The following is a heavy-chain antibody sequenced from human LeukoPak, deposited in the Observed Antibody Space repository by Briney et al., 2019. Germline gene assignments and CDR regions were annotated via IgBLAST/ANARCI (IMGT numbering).Heavy chain of an antibody. J-gene: IGHJ4*02. CDR3: ASLVATIGNFDC. V-gene: IGHV4-30-4*01. D-gene: IGHD5-12*01. Sequence: SETLSLTCTVSGGSISSGDYYWSWVRQPPGKGLEWIGYIYYSGSTYYNPSLKSRVTISVDTSKNQFSLKLSSVTAADTAVYYCASLVATIGNFDCWGQGTLVTVSS. CDR1: GGSISSGDYY. CDR2: IYYSGST.